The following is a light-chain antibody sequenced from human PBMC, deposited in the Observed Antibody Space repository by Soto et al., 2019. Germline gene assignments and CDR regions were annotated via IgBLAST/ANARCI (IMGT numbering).Light chain of an antibody. V-gene: IGKV1-17*03. Sequence: DIQMTQSPSVMSASIGDAVTITCRASQGITRYLAWFQQHPGKVPKRLIYFASTSQSGVPSRFSASGSGTQFTLTINGLQTEDFATSECLQYSKFPWTFGQGTKVEI. J-gene: IGKJ1*01. CDR3: LQYSKFPWT. CDR1: QGITRY. CDR2: FAS.